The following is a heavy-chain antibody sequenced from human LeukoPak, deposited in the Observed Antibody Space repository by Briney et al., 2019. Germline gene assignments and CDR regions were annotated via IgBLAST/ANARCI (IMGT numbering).Heavy chain of an antibody. J-gene: IGHJ4*02. V-gene: IGHV5-10-1*01. D-gene: IGHD6-19*01. Sequence: GESLKISCKGSGYSFTSCWISWVRQMPGKGLEWMGRVDPSDSYTNYSPSFQGHVTISADKSISTAYLQWSSLKASDTAMYYCARDSQTAVAANYWGQGTLVTVSS. CDR3: ARDSQTAVAANY. CDR2: VDPSDSYT. CDR1: GYSFTSCW.